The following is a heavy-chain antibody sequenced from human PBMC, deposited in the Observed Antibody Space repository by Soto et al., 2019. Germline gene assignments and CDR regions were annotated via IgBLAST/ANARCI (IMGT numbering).Heavy chain of an antibody. V-gene: IGHV4-4*08. CDR2: ISSSGYT. J-gene: IGHJ5*02. D-gene: IGHD6-6*01. Sequence: SETLSLTCTVSGGSISTNYWIWIRQPPGKGLEWIGYISSSGYTNYNASLKSRITISIDTSKNQFSLKLTSVTAADTAFYYCSGVHRDLFAPSAQGTPVPVS. CDR1: GGSISTNY. CDR3: SGVHRDLFAP.